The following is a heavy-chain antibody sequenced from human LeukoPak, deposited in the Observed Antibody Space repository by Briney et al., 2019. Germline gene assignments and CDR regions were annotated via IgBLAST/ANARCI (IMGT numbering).Heavy chain of an antibody. J-gene: IGHJ6*02. D-gene: IGHD2-15*01. CDR2: IIPILGIA. V-gene: IGHV1-69*04. CDR1: GYTFTSYD. CDR3: ASPGEDIVVVVATQSNYGMDV. Sequence: ASVKVSCKASGYTFTSYDINWVRQAPGQGLEWMGRIIPILGIANYAQKFQGRVTITADKSTSTAYMELSSLRSEDTAVYYCASPGEDIVVVVATQSNYGMDVWGQGTTVTVSS.